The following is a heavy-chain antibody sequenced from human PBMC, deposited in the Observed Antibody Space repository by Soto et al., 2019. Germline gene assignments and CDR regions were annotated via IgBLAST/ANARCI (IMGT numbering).Heavy chain of an antibody. CDR2: IYYSGST. CDR1: GGSISRGDYY. J-gene: IGHJ5*02. V-gene: IGHV4-30-4*01. D-gene: IGHD3-3*01. Sequence: QVQLQESGPGLVKPSQTLSLTCPVSGGSISRGDYYWSWIRQPPGKGLEWIGYIYYSGSTYYNPSLKSRVTISVDTSKNQFSLKLSSVTAADTAVYYCASFTIFGVVTTNWFDPWGQGTLVTVSS. CDR3: ASFTIFGVVTTNWFDP.